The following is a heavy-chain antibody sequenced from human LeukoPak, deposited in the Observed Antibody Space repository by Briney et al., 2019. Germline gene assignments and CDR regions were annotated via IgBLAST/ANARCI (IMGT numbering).Heavy chain of an antibody. D-gene: IGHD3-10*01. J-gene: IGHJ3*02. CDR1: GGSISSGGYY. V-gene: IGHV4-31*03. CDR3: AIALVRGVINSPDAFDI. CDR2: IYYSGST. Sequence: PSETLSLTCTVSGGSISSGGYYWSWLRQHPGKGLEWIGYIYYSGSTYYNPSLKSRVTISVDTSKNQFSLKLSSVTAADTAVYYCAIALVRGVINSPDAFDIWGQGTMVTVSS.